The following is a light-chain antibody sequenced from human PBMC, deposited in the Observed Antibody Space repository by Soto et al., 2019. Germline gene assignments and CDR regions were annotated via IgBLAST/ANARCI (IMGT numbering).Light chain of an antibody. CDR3: QHYGTSAL. Sequence: EIVLTQSPGTLSLSPGERATLSCRASQSVSDMYLAWYQQKPGQAPRLLIYASNRASGIPDRFSGSGSGTDFTLTISRLEHEYFAVYYCQHYGTSALFGPGTKVEIK. J-gene: IGKJ3*01. CDR2: AS. V-gene: IGKV3-20*01. CDR1: QSVSDMY.